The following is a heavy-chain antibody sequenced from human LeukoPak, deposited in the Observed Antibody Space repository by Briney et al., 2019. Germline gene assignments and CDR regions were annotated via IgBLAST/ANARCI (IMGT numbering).Heavy chain of an antibody. V-gene: IGHV1-69*05. D-gene: IGHD3-22*01. CDR2: IIPIFGTA. Sequence: SVKVSCEASGYTFTSYGISWVRQAPGQGLEWMGGIIPIFGTANYAQKFQGRVTITTDESTSTAYMELSSLRSEDTAVYYCARDSSGYGLRTFDYWGQGTLVTVSS. CDR1: GYTFTSYG. CDR3: ARDSSGYGLRTFDY. J-gene: IGHJ4*02.